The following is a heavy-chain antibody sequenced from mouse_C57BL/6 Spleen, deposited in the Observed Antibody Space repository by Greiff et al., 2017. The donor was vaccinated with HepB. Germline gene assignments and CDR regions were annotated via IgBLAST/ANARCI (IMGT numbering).Heavy chain of an antibody. CDR1: GYAFTNYL. Sequence: QVQLQQSGAELVRPGTSVKVSCKASGYAFTNYLIEWVKQRPGQGLEWIGVINPGSGGTNYNEKFKGKATLTADKSSSTAYMQLSSLTSEDSAVYFCARWATTVEGYFDVWGTGTTVTVSS. D-gene: IGHD1-1*01. J-gene: IGHJ1*03. CDR3: ARWATTVEGYFDV. CDR2: INPGSGGT. V-gene: IGHV1-54*01.